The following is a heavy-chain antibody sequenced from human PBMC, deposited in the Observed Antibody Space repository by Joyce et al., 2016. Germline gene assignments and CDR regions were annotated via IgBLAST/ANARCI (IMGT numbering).Heavy chain of an antibody. J-gene: IGHJ4*02. CDR3: ARREADDVSGYPRHYFDY. Sequence: QLQLKESGPGLVKPSETLSLTCTVSGGSISSSGYYWGWIRQPPGKGLGWFGSICYNGSTFDSPTLKNRFTIYGDTSTTQFSLKLSSVTAADTAVYYCARREADDVSGYPRHYFDYWGQGTLVTVSS. CDR2: ICYNGST. D-gene: IGHD3-3*01. V-gene: IGHV4-39*01. CDR1: GGSISSSGYY.